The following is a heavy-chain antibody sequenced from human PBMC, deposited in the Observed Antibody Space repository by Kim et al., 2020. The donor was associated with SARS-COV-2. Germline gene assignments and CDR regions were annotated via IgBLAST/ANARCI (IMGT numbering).Heavy chain of an antibody. CDR1: GFTFSSYG. CDR3: AKNIVVVVAAYYYYYMVV. D-gene: IGHD2-15*01. J-gene: IGHJ6*03. Sequence: GVSLRLSCAASGFTFSSYGMHWVRQAPGKGLEWVAVISYDGSNKYYADSVKGRFTISRDNSKTTLYLQMNSLRAEDTAVYYCAKNIVVVVAAYYYYYMVVCGKGTPVTVSS. V-gene: IGHV3-30*18. CDR2: ISYDGSNK.